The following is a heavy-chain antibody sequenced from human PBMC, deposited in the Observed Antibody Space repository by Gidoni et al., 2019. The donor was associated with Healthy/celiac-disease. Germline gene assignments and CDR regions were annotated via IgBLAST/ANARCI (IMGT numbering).Heavy chain of an antibody. Sequence: QVQLVESGGGVVQPGRSLRPSCAASGFPFRSYGMHWFRQAPGKGLEWVAVISYDGTNKYYAESVKGRFTISRDNSKNTLYLQMNSLRAEDTAVYYCAKGLLLWFGDSSRPRDDAFDIWGQGTMVTVSS. CDR1: GFPFRSYG. D-gene: IGHD3-10*01. CDR2: ISYDGTNK. CDR3: AKGLLLWFGDSSRPRDDAFDI. J-gene: IGHJ3*02. V-gene: IGHV3-30*18.